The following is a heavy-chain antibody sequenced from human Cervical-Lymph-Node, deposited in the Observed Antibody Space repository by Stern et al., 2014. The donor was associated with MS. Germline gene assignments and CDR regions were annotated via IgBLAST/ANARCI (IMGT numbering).Heavy chain of an antibody. CDR1: GCTFDDYA. CDR2: INWNGGST. Sequence: EDQLVESGGGVVRPGGSLRLSCTASGCTFDDYAINWVRQAPGKGLEWVSGINWNGGSTGYADSVKGRFTISRDNAKNSLHLQMNSLRAEDTALYYCARSRGYDYWSYIDHWGQGTLVPVSS. D-gene: IGHD5-12*01. V-gene: IGHV3-20*04. CDR3: ARSRGYDYWSYIDH. J-gene: IGHJ4*02.